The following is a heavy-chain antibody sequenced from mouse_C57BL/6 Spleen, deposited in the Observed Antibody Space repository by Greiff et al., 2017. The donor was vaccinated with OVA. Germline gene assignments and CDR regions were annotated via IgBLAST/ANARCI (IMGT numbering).Heavy chain of an antibody. V-gene: IGHV1-64*01. CDR2: IHPNSGST. J-gene: IGHJ4*01. CDR1: GYTFTSYW. Sequence: QVQLQQPGAELVKPGASVKLSCKASGYTFTSYWMHWVKQRPGQGLEWIGMIHPNSGSTNYNEKFKSKATLTVDKSSSTAYMQLSSLTSEDSAVYYCARAGYDYDGRRHWGQGTSVTVSS. D-gene: IGHD2-4*01. CDR3: ARAGYDYDGRRH.